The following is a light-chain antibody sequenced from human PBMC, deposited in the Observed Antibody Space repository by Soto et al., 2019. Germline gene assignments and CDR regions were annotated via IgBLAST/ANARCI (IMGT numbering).Light chain of an antibody. CDR3: SSYTSTNSWV. V-gene: IGLV1-47*01. CDR2: RNN. J-gene: IGLJ3*02. Sequence: QSVLTQPPSASGTPGQRVTISCSGSSSNIGSNYVYWYQQLPGTAPKLLIYRNNQRPSGVPDRFSGSKSGTSASLAISGLQAEDEADYSCSSYTSTNSWVFGGGTKLTVL. CDR1: SSNIGSNY.